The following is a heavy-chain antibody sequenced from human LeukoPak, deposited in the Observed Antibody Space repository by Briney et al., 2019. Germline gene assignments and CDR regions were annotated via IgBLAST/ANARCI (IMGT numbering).Heavy chain of an antibody. CDR2: IYSGGRT. D-gene: IGHD3-16*02. Sequence: GGSLRLSCAASGFTFSSYGMSWVRQAPGKGLEWVSVIYSGGRTYYADSVKGRFTISRDNAKNSLYLQMNSLRAEDTAVYYCARVYDYVWGSYRYTGAFDIWGQGTMVTVSS. J-gene: IGHJ3*02. CDR3: ARVYDYVWGSYRYTGAFDI. V-gene: IGHV3-66*01. CDR1: GFTFSSYG.